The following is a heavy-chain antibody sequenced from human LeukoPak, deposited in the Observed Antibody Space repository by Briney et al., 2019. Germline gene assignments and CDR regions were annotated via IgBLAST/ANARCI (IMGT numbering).Heavy chain of an antibody. CDR3: ARGDGQQLVGMDV. D-gene: IGHD6-13*01. J-gene: IGHJ6*02. Sequence: ASVKVSCKASGYTGTGYYMHWVRQAPGQGLERMGWISLNSGGTNYAQKFQGWVTTTRDTSIRTAYMELSRLSSDATAVYYCARGDGQQLVGMDVWGQGTTVTVSS. CDR2: ISLNSGGT. CDR1: GYTGTGYY. V-gene: IGHV1-2*04.